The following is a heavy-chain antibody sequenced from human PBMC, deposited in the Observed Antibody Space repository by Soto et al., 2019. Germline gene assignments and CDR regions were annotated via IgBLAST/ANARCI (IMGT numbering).Heavy chain of an antibody. CDR3: AREFVVRGSYYYGMDV. V-gene: IGHV3-21*04. Sequence: GGSLRLSCAASGFTFRSYSINWVRQAPGKGLEWVSSISSSSSYIYYADSVKGRFTISRDNSKNTLYLQMNSLRAEDTAVYYCAREFVVRGSYYYGMDVWGQGTTVTVSS. CDR2: ISSSSSYI. CDR1: GFTFRSYS. D-gene: IGHD3-10*01. J-gene: IGHJ6*02.